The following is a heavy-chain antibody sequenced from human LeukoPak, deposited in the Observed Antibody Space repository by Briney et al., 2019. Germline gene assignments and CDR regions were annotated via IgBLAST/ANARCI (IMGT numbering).Heavy chain of an antibody. CDR2: INPNSGGT. J-gene: IGHJ4*02. V-gene: IGHV1-2*02. CDR3: AREDNLMDFWSGYSDY. D-gene: IGHD3-3*01. Sequence: GASVKVSCKASGYTFTGYYMHWVRQAPGQGLEWMGWINPNSGGTNYAQKFQGRVTMTRDTTISTAYMELRSLRSDDTAVCYCAREDNLMDFWSGYSDYWGQGTLVTVSS. CDR1: GYTFTGYY.